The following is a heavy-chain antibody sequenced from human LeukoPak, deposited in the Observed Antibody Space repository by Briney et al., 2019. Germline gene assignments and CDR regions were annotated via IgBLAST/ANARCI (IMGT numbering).Heavy chain of an antibody. Sequence: ASVKVSCKASGYTFTGYYVHWVRQAPGQGLEWMGRINPNSGGTNYAQKFQGRVTMTRDTSINTAYMELSRLRSDDTAVYYCARAGRVSGAFDIWGQGTLVTVSS. CDR3: ARAGRVSGAFDI. V-gene: IGHV1-2*06. D-gene: IGHD3-9*01. CDR1: GYTFTGYY. J-gene: IGHJ4*02. CDR2: INPNSGGT.